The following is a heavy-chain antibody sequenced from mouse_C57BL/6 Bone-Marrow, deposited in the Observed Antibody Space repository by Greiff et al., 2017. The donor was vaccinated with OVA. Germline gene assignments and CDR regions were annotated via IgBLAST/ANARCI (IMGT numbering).Heavy chain of an antibody. J-gene: IGHJ4*01. D-gene: IGHD2-1*01. V-gene: IGHV10-1*01. CDR3: VRPFYLGYDMDD. CDR2: IRSKSNNYAT. CDR1: GFSFNTYA. Sequence: VQLKESGGGLVQPKGSLKLSCAASGFSFNTYAMNWVRQAPGKGLEWVAGIRSKSNNYATYYADSVKDRFTISRDDSESMLYLQMNNLKTEDTAMYYCVRPFYLGYDMDDWGQGTSVTVSS.